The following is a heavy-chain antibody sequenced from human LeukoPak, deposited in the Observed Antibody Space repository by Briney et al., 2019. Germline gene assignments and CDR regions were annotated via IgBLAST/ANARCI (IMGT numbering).Heavy chain of an antibody. CDR3: AKAAYDSSGYLDY. CDR1: GFAFSSYA. D-gene: IGHD3-22*01. Sequence: GGSLRLSCAASGFAFSSYAMSWVRQAPGKGLDWVSAISGSGGSTYYADSVKGRFTISRDNSKNTLYLQMNSLRAADTAVYYCAKAAYDSSGYLDYWGQGTLVTVSS. V-gene: IGHV3-23*01. CDR2: ISGSGGST. J-gene: IGHJ4*02.